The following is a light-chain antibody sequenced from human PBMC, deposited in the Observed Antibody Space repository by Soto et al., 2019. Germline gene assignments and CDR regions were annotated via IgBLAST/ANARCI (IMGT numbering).Light chain of an antibody. V-gene: IGKV1-39*01. CDR3: QQYNSYSWT. CDR2: AAS. CDR1: QSISSY. Sequence: IPVTQSRSSLGSSFVAGVTITAPASQSISSYLNWYQQKPGKAPKLLIYAASSLQSGVPSRFSGSGSGTEFTLTISSLQPDDFATYYCQQYNSYSWTFGQGTKVDI. J-gene: IGKJ1*01.